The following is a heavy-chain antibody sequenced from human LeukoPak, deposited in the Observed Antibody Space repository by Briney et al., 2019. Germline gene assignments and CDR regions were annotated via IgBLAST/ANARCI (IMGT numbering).Heavy chain of an antibody. CDR2: IYYSGST. J-gene: IGHJ3*02. V-gene: IGHV4-59*01. CDR3: AASWEVDAFDI. CDR1: CGSISSYY. D-gene: IGHD1-26*01. Sequence: SETLSLTCTVSCGSISSYYWSWIRQPPGKGLEWIGYIYYSGSTNYNPSLKSRVTISVDTSKNQFSLKLSSVTAADTAVYYCAASWEVDAFDIWGQGTMVTVSS.